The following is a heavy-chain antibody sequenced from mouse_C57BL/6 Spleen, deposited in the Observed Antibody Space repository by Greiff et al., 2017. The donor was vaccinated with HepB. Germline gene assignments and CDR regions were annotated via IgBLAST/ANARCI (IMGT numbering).Heavy chain of an antibody. V-gene: IGHV1-69*01. J-gene: IGHJ1*03. Sequence: VQLQQPGAELVMPGASVKLSCKASGYTFTSYWMHWVKQRPGQGLEWIGEIDPSDSYTNYNQKFKGKSTLTVDKSSSTAYMQLSSLTSEDSAVYYCATRSTMITTRDWYFDVWGTGTTVTVSS. CDR2: IDPSDSYT. CDR1: GYTFTSYW. CDR3: ATRSTMITTRDWYFDV. D-gene: IGHD2-4*01.